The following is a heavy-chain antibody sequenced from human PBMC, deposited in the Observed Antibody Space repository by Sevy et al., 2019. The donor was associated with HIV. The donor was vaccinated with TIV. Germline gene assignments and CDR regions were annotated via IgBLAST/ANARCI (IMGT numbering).Heavy chain of an antibody. Sequence: GGSLRLSCAASGFTFSSYAMSWVRQAPGKGLEWVSAISGSGGSTYYADSVKGRFTISRDNSKNTLYLQMNSLRAEDTAVYYSAKDDRYCSSTGCSINWFDPWGQGTLVTVSS. CDR3: AKDDRYCSSTGCSINWFDP. CDR2: ISGSGGST. CDR1: GFTFSSYA. V-gene: IGHV3-23*01. D-gene: IGHD2-2*01. J-gene: IGHJ5*02.